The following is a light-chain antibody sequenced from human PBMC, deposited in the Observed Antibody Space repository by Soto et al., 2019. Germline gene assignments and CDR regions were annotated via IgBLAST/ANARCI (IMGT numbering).Light chain of an antibody. CDR3: QQYNNWPLS. V-gene: IGKV3-15*01. J-gene: IGKJ4*01. CDR2: DAS. Sequence: EIVMTQSPAILSVSPGERATLSCRASQSIRSNLAWYQQKPGQAPRLLIYDASTRATGIPARFSGSGSGTEFTLTISSLQSEDFAVYSCQQYNNWPLSFGGGTKVEIK. CDR1: QSIRSN.